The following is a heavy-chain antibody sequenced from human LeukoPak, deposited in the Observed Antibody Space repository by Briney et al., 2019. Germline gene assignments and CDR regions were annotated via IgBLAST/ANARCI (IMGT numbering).Heavy chain of an antibody. Sequence: SETLSLTCAVYGGSFSGYYWSWIRQPPGKGLEWIGEIIHSGSTNYNPSLKSRVTISVDKSKNQFSLKLSSVTAADTAVYYCARHRELLGIDYWGQGTLVTVSS. D-gene: IGHD1-26*01. CDR1: GGSFSGYY. CDR2: IIHSGST. V-gene: IGHV4-34*12. J-gene: IGHJ4*02. CDR3: ARHRELLGIDY.